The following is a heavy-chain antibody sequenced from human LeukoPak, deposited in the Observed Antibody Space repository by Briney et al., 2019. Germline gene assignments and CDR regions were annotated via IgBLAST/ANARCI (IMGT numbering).Heavy chain of an antibody. CDR2: VSGSGSHT. CDR1: GFTFSSYA. J-gene: IGHJ4*02. Sequence: GGSLRLSCAASGFTFSSYAMSWVRQAPGKGLEWVSSVSGSGSHTYYADSVKGRFTISRDNSKNTLYLQMDSLRAEDAAVYYCAKDERGYDCYFDYLGQGALVTVSS. D-gene: IGHD5-12*01. V-gene: IGHV3-23*01. CDR3: AKDERGYDCYFDY.